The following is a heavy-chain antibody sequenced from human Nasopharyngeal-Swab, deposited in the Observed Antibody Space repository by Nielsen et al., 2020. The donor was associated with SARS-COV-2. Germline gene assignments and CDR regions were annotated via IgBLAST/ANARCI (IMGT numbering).Heavy chain of an antibody. J-gene: IGHJ5*02. CDR2: LDWDDDK. CDR1: GFSLSPSAMC. V-gene: IGHV2-70*01. Sequence: SGPTLMQPTQTLTLTCTFSGFSLSPSAMCVSWIRQPPGKALEWLALLDWDDDKYYSTSLKTRLTISKDTSKNQVVLTMTNMDPVDTATYYCARMLGAGSGWYWFDPWGQGTLVTVSS. CDR3: ARMLGAGSGWYWFDP. D-gene: IGHD6-19*01.